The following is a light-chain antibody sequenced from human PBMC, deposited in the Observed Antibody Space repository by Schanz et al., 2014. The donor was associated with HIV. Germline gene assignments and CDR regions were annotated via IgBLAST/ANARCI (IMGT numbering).Light chain of an antibody. CDR2: DNT. CDR1: SSNIGAGYD. CDR3: SSYAATSNVL. J-gene: IGLJ3*02. Sequence: QSVLAQPPSVSGAPGQRVTISCTGTSSNIGAGYDVHWYQLLPGTAPTLLIFDNTNRPSGVPDRFSGSKSGSSASLAISGLQADDEADYYCSSYAATSNVLFGGGTKLTVL. V-gene: IGLV1-40*01.